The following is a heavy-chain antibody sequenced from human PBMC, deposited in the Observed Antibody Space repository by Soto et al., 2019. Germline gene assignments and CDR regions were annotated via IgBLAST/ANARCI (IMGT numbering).Heavy chain of an antibody. CDR2: IYHSGST. CDR1: SGSISTANW. J-gene: IGHJ4*02. V-gene: IGHV4-4*02. Sequence: QVPLQESGPRLVRPSGTLSLTCTVSSGSISTANWWSWVRQPPGGGLEWIGEIYHSGSTNYNLSHKSRVTLSVDKSKNQFSLRLSSVTAADTATYYCARRGGGVVLAATTPFDYWGQGTLVTVSS. D-gene: IGHD2-15*01. CDR3: ARRGGGVVLAATTPFDY.